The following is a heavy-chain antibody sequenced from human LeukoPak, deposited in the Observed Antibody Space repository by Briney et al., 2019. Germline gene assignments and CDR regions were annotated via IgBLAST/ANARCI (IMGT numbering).Heavy chain of an antibody. J-gene: IGHJ5*02. D-gene: IGHD6-13*01. Sequence: SETLSLTCTVSGGSISTSYWSWIRQPPGKGLEWIGYIYYNGNINNNPSLKSRVTISLDTSKNQLSLNLISVTTADTAVYYCARVLSSGTDWFDPWGQGTLVTVSS. CDR3: ARVLSSGTDWFDP. V-gene: IGHV4-59*01. CDR1: GGSISTSY. CDR2: IYYNGNI.